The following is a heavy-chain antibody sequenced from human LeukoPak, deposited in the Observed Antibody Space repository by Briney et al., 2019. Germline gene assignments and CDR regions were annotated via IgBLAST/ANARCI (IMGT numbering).Heavy chain of an antibody. CDR3: AKDASAAVLDY. CDR1: GFTFSSYG. V-gene: IGHV3-30*18. J-gene: IGHJ4*02. CDR2: ISYDGSNK. Sequence: PGGSLRLSCAASGFTFSSYGMHWVRQAPGKGLEWVAVISYDGSNKYYADSVKGRFTISRDNSKNTLYLQMNSLRAEDTAVYYCAKDASAAVLDYWGQGTLVTVSS.